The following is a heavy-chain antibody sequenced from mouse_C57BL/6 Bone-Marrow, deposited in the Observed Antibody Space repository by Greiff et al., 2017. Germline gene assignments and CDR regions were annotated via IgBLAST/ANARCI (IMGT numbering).Heavy chain of an antibody. Sequence: QVHVKQSGAELARPGASVKLSCKASGYTFTSYGISWVKQRTGQGLEWIGEIYPRSGNTYYNEKFKGKATLTADKSSSTAYMELRSLTSEDSAVYFCARRNLGAWFAYWGQGTLVTVSA. CDR2: IYPRSGNT. D-gene: IGHD4-1*01. CDR3: ARRNLGAWFAY. J-gene: IGHJ3*01. CDR1: GYTFTSYG. V-gene: IGHV1-81*01.